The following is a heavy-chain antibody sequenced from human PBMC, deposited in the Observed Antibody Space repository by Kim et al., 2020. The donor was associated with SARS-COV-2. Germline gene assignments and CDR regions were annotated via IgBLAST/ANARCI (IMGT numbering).Heavy chain of an antibody. CDR3: AISGTVTGPQSYYYGMDV. D-gene: IGHD4-17*01. CDR2: IIPIFGTE. CDR1: GGTFSSYA. V-gene: IGHV1-69*13. J-gene: IGHJ6*02. Sequence: SVKVSCKASGGTFSSYAISWVRQAPGQGLEWMGGIIPIFGTENYAQKFQGRVTITADESTSTAYMELSSLRSEDTAVYYCAISGTVTGPQSYYYGMDVWGQGTTVTVSS.